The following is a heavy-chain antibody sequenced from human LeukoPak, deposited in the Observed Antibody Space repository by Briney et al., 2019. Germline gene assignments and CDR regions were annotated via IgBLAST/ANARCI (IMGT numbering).Heavy chain of an antibody. CDR2: INTYNGNT. Sequence: GASVKVSCKASSYIFTTYGISWVRQAPGQGLEWMGWINTYNGNTNYAQELQGRVTMTTDTSTSTAYMDLRSLRSDDTAVYYCARQAGGYSSGWYQFHFDYWGQGTLVTVSS. D-gene: IGHD6-19*01. CDR1: SYIFTTYG. CDR3: ARQAGGYSSGWYQFHFDY. J-gene: IGHJ4*02. V-gene: IGHV1-18*04.